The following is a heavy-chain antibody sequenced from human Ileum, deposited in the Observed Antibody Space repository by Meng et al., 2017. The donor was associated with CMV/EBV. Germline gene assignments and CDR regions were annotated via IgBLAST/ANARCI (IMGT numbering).Heavy chain of an antibody. V-gene: IGHV4-39*07. CDR1: SDSINNGSHS. CDR3: ARELTNKWFYY. D-gene: IGHD1-26*01. CDR2: MYFSWIA. J-gene: IGHJ4*02. Sequence: QQPVQEAGPGPRTLAVTLSLSGSASSDSINNGSHSCGWVRQPPGKRVELIGSMYFSWIADYNTPLKSPVTTSLNASQKQLSLRLTAVTAADSAVYFCARELTNKWFYYWGQGTLVTVSS.